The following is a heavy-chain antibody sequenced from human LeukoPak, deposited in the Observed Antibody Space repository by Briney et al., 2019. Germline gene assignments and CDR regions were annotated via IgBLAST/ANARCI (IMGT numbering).Heavy chain of an antibody. D-gene: IGHD6-19*01. CDR3: ARDDTGYSSGWSKDFDY. CDR2: IYYSGSI. J-gene: IGHJ4*02. CDR1: GYSITSGFY. V-gene: IGHV4-38-2*02. Sequence: SETLSLTCTVSGYSITSGFYWGWIRQPPGKGLEWIGSIYYSGSIFYNPSLKSRVTISIDTSKNHFSLKLSSVTAADTAVYYCARDDTGYSSGWSKDFDYWGQGTLVTVSS.